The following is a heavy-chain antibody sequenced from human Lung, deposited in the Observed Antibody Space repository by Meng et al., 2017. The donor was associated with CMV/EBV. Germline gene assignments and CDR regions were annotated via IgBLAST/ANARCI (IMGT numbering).Heavy chain of an antibody. Sequence: SLKISCAASGFTFDDYAMHWVRQAPGKGLEWVSGISWNSGSIGYADSVKGRFTISRDNAKNSLYLQMNSLRAEDTAVYYCVTYYYNWGQGTVVTVSS. CDR3: VTYYYN. J-gene: IGHJ4*02. CDR1: GFTFDDYA. CDR2: ISWNSGSI. D-gene: IGHD2/OR15-2a*01. V-gene: IGHV3-9*01.